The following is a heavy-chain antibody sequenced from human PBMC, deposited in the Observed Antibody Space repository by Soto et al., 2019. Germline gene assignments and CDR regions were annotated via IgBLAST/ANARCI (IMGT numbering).Heavy chain of an antibody. Sequence: GASVKVSCKASGYTFTSYGISWVRQAPGQGLEWMGWISAYNGNTNYAQKLQGRVTMTTDTSTSTAYMELRSLRSDDTAVYYCARVSRLEHHSRYAFDIWGQGTMVTVSS. J-gene: IGHJ3*02. CDR1: GYTFTSYG. CDR2: ISAYNGNT. D-gene: IGHD1-1*01. V-gene: IGHV1-18*01. CDR3: ARVSRLEHHSRYAFDI.